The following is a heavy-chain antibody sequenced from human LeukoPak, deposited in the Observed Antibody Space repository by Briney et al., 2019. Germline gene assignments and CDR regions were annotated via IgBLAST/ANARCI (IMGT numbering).Heavy chain of an antibody. D-gene: IGHD3-10*01. CDR2: ITVSGDST. V-gene: IGHV3-23*01. CDR3: ARVLRGLYNLGD. J-gene: IGHJ4*02. Sequence: GGSLRLSCAASGLTFSEYAMSWVRQVPGMGLEWVSGITVSGDSTYYADSVKGRFTISRDNSKNTLYLQMNSLRAEDTAVYYCARVLRGLYNLGDWGQGTLVTVSS. CDR1: GLTFSEYA.